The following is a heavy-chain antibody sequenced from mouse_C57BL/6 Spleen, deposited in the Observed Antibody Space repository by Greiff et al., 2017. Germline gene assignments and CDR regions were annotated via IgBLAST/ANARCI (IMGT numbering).Heavy chain of an antibody. Sequence: EVQLVESGGGLVQPGGSLSLSCAASGFTFTDYYMSWVRQPPGKALEWLGFIRNKANGYTTEYSASVKGRFTISRDNSQSILYLQMNALRAEDSATYYCARYRTGNFDYWGQGTTLTVSS. D-gene: IGHD4-1*01. J-gene: IGHJ2*01. CDR3: ARYRTGNFDY. V-gene: IGHV7-3*01. CDR2: IRNKANGYTT. CDR1: GFTFTDYY.